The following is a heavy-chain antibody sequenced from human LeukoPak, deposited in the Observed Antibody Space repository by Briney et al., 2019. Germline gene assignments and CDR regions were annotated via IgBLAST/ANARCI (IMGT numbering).Heavy chain of an antibody. V-gene: IGHV3-30-3*01. CDR2: ISYDGSNK. CDR3: ARQPITMIVPNIDYYFDY. J-gene: IGHJ4*02. D-gene: IGHD3-22*01. Sequence: GGSLRLSCAASGFTFSSYAMHWVRQAPGKGLEWVAVISYDGSNKYYADSVKGRFTISRDNSKNTLYLQMNSLRAEDTAVYYCARQPITMIVPNIDYYFDYWGQGTLVTVSS. CDR1: GFTFSSYA.